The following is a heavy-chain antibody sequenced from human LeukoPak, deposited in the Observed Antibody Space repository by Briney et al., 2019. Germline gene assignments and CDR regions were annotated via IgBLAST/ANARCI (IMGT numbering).Heavy chain of an antibody. J-gene: IGHJ4*02. CDR3: ARPWNSGSYYDGSYFDY. CDR1: GFTFSSYG. D-gene: IGHD1-26*01. V-gene: IGHV3-33*01. CDR2: VWYDGSNK. Sequence: GGSLRLSCAASGFTFSSYGMHWVRQAPGKGLEGVAVVWYDGSNKYYADSVKGRFTISRDNSKNTLYLQMNSLRAEDTAVYYCARPWNSGSYYDGSYFDYWGQGTLVTVSS.